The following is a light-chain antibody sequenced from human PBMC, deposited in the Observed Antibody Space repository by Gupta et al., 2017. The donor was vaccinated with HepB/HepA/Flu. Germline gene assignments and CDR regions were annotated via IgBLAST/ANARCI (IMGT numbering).Light chain of an antibody. CDR1: QSVSSY. J-gene: IGKJ4*01. Sequence: EIVLTQSPATLSLSPGERATLSCRASQSVSSYLAWYQQKPGQAPRLLIYDASNRATGITARFSGSGAGTDLTLTISSREPEDFAVYYCQQLSNWPPRLTFGGGTKVEIK. CDR2: DAS. CDR3: QQLSNWPPRLT. V-gene: IGKV3-11*01.